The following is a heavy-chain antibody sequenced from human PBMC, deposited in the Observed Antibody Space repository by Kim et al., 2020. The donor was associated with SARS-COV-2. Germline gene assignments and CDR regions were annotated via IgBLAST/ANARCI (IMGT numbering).Heavy chain of an antibody. CDR3: AKDSRARRSFDY. V-gene: IGHV3-30*18. CDR1: GFTFSSYG. J-gene: IGHJ4*02. Sequence: GGSLRLSCAASGFTFSSYGMHWVRQAPGKGLEWVAVISYDGSNKYYADSVKGRFTISRDNSKNTLYLQMNSLRAEDTAVYYCAKDSRARRSFDYWGQGTLATVSS. CDR2: ISYDGSNK.